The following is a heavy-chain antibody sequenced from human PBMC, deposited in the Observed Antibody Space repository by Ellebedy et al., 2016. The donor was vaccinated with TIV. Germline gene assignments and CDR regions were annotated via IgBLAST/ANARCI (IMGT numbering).Heavy chain of an antibody. CDR2: ISGSGGST. CDR1: GFTFSRHY. D-gene: IGHD1/OR15-1a*01. J-gene: IGHJ4*02. Sequence: PGGSLRLSCVASGFTFSRHYMHWVRQAPGKGLEWVSDISGSGGSTYYADSVKGRFTIARDNSKNTLNLQMNSLRAEDTAVYYCAIPSGRYGTNYWGQGTLVTVSS. V-gene: IGHV3-23*01. CDR3: AIPSGRYGTNY.